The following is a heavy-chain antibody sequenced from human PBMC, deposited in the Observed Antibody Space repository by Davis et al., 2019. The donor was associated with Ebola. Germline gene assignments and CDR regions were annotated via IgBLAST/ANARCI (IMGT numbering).Heavy chain of an antibody. CDR2: ISYDGSNK. CDR1: GFTFSSYW. J-gene: IGHJ4*02. V-gene: IGHV3-30-3*01. Sequence: GESLKISCAASGFTFSSYWMHWVRQAPGKGLEWVAVISYDGSNKYYADSVKGRFTISRDNAKNTLYLQMNSLRAEDTAVYYCACSRTFDYWGQGTLVTVSS. D-gene: IGHD6-13*01. CDR3: ACSRTFDY.